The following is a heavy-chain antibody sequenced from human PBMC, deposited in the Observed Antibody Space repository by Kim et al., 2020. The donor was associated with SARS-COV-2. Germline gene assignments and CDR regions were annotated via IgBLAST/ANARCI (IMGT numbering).Heavy chain of an antibody. D-gene: IGHD3-10*01. CDR1: GYTFTSYG. J-gene: IGHJ6*02. CDR2: ISAYNGNT. Sequence: ASVKVSCKASGYTFTSYGISWVRQAPGQGLEWMGWISAYNGNTNYAQKLQGRVTMTTDTSTSTAYMELRSLRSDDTAVYYCARYSWFGELLSRTPYYYGMDVWGQGTTVTVSS. V-gene: IGHV1-18*01. CDR3: ARYSWFGELLSRTPYYYGMDV.